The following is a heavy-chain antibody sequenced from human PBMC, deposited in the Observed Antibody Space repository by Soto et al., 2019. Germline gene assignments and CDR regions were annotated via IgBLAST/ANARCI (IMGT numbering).Heavy chain of an antibody. D-gene: IGHD2-2*01. CDR3: AREATDSYCSSTSCFHWAYYYYMDV. CDR1: GFTFSSYS. Sequence: GGSLRLSCAASGFTFSSYSMNWVRQAPGKGLEWVSYISSSSSTIYYADSVKGRFTISGDNAKNSLYLQMNSLRAEDTAVYYCAREATDSYCSSTSCFHWAYYYYMDVWGKGTTVTVSS. V-gene: IGHV3-48*01. CDR2: ISSSSSTI. J-gene: IGHJ6*03.